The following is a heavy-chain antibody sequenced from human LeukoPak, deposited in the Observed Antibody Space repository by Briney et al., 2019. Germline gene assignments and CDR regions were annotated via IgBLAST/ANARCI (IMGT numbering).Heavy chain of an antibody. CDR1: GGSISSYY. J-gene: IGHJ4*02. Sequence: PSETLSLTCTVSGGSISSYYWSWIRQPPGKGLEWIGYIYYSGSTNYNPSLKSRVTISVDTSKNQFSLKLSSVTAADTAVYYCARDLHYYGSGTLGYWGQGTLVTVSS. V-gene: IGHV4-59*12. CDR3: ARDLHYYGSGTLGY. D-gene: IGHD3-10*01. CDR2: IYYSGST.